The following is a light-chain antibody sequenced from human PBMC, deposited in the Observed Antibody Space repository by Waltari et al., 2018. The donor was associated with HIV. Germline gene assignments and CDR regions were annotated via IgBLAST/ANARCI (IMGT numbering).Light chain of an antibody. Sequence: IQMSQSPSSLSAFVGDSVTITCRASHSISTYLNWYQQRPGKAPNRLIYKASNLQSGIPSRFSGSGSGTDFTLTISSLQPEDFATYYCQQSFSTMFTFGQGTRLHIK. CDR2: KAS. CDR3: QQSFSTMFT. V-gene: IGKV1-39*01. J-gene: IGKJ2*01. CDR1: HSISTY.